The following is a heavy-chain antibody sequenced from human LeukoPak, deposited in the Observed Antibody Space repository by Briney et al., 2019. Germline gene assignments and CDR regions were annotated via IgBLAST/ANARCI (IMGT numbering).Heavy chain of an antibody. CDR1: GLTLSTYD. CDR2: VSYDGRNK. V-gene: IGHV3-30*19. J-gene: IGHJ4*02. D-gene: IGHD2/OR15-2a*01. Sequence: TGGSLTLSCAASGLTLSTYDMHWVRQAPGKGPEWVAVVSYDGRNKYYADSVKGRLTISRDNSRNTLYLQMNSLRPDDTAVYYCARGGGSFHDYWGQGTLVTVSS. CDR3: ARGGGSFHDY.